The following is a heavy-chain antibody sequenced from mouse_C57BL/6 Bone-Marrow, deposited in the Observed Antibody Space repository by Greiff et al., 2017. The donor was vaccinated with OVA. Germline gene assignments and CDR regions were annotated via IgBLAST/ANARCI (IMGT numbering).Heavy chain of an antibody. V-gene: IGHV1-59*01. D-gene: IGHD2-4*01. Sequence: QVQLQQSGAELVRPGTSVKLSCKASGYTFTSYWMHWVKQRPGQGLEWIGVIDPSDSYTNYNQKFKGKATLTVDTSSSTAYMQLSSLTSEDSAVYYCARGDYDSGQKWGQGTTLTVSS. CDR1: GYTFTSYW. J-gene: IGHJ2*01. CDR2: IDPSDSYT. CDR3: ARGDYDSGQK.